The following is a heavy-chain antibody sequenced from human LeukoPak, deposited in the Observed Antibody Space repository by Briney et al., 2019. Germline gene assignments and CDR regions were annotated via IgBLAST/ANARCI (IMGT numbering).Heavy chain of an antibody. V-gene: IGHV1-18*01. CDR1: GYTFTAYG. J-gene: IGHJ4*02. CDR3: ATSTGGYSDLYFHY. D-gene: IGHD3-22*01. CDR2: ISGYNGDT. Sequence: GASVTVSFTASGYTFTAYGISWVRQAHGQGREWMGWISGYNGDTKYAQRFEGRVTMTTDTSTTTAFMDLRSLRSDDTAVYFCATSTGGYSDLYFHYWGQGTLVSVSA.